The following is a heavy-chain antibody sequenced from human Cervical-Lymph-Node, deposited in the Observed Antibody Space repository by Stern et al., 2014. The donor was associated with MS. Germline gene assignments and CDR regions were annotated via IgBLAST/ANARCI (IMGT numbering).Heavy chain of an antibody. V-gene: IGHV5-51*04. D-gene: IGHD1-1*01. CDR1: GYTFTNNW. CDR3: ARHPPRRKWDDPNYGMDV. J-gene: IGHJ6*02. Sequence: EVQLVESGAEVKKPGESLKISCKGSGYTFTNNWIAWVRQMPGTGLEWMGIIYPDDSDIRYSPSLQGQVPISAEKPISPAYLQWSSLKAADSAVYYCARHPPRRKWDDPNYGMDVWGQGTTVTVSS. CDR2: IYPDDSDI.